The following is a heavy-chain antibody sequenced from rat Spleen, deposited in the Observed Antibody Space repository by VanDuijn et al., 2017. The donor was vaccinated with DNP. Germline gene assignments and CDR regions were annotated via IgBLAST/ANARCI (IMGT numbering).Heavy chain of an antibody. CDR2: ITSSGGST. CDR3: ARWYSSGFCFDY. J-gene: IGHJ2*01. D-gene: IGHD4-3*01. Sequence: EVQLVESGGDLVQPGRSLKLSCVASGFTFNNYWMTWIRQVPGKGLEWVASITSSGGSTYYPDSVKGRFTISRDNAKSTLYLQMNSLRSEDMATYYCARWYSSGFCFDYWGQGVMVTVSS. V-gene: IGHV5-31*01. CDR1: GFTFNNYW.